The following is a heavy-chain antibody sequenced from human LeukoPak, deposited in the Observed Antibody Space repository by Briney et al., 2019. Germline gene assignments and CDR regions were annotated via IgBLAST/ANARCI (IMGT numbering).Heavy chain of an antibody. Sequence: ASVKVSCKASGYTFTGYYMHWVRQAPGQGLEWMGWINPNSGGTNYAQKFQGRVTMTRDTSTSIAYMELSRLRSDDTAVYYCARGEYDILTGYYKEADYWGQGTLVTVSS. CDR1: GYTFTGYY. V-gene: IGHV1-2*02. D-gene: IGHD3-9*01. CDR2: INPNSGGT. CDR3: ARGEYDILTGYYKEADY. J-gene: IGHJ4*02.